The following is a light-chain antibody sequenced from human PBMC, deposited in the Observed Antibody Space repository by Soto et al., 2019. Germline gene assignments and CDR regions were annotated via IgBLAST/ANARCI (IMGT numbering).Light chain of an antibody. Sequence: EIVLTQSPGTLSLSPGERATLSRRASQSVSSSYLAWYQQKPGQAPRLLIYGASNRATGIPDRFSASGSGTDFTLTISRLEPEDFAVYYCQQYGSSPPYTFGQGTKLEIK. CDR2: GAS. CDR1: QSVSSSY. J-gene: IGKJ2*01. V-gene: IGKV3-20*01. CDR3: QQYGSSPPYT.